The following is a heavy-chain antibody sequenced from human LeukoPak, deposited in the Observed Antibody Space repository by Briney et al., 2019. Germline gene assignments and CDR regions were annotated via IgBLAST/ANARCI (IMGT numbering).Heavy chain of an antibody. D-gene: IGHD3-22*01. CDR3: ERVSGLGSYYDSSGYPDY. J-gene: IGHJ4*02. Sequence: PGGSLRLSCAASGFTFDDYGMSWVRQAPGKGLEWVSGINWNGGSTGYADSVKGRFTISRDNAKNSLYLQMNSLRAEDTALYYCERVSGLGSYYDSSGYPDYWGQGTLVTVSS. CDR2: INWNGGST. V-gene: IGHV3-20*04. CDR1: GFTFDDYG.